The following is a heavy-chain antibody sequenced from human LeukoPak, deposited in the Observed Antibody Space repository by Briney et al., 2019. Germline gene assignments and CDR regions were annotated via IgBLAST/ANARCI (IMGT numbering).Heavy chain of an antibody. Sequence: GGSLRLSCVASGFTFSNYWMSWVRQAPGKGLEWVANIKQDESKRYYVDSVKGRFTISRDNAKNSLYLQINSLRAEDTAVYYCAREASLYCSGNDCYWAFDRWGQGTLVTVSP. D-gene: IGHD2-2*01. V-gene: IGHV3-7*01. CDR3: AREASLYCSGNDCYWAFDR. CDR1: GFTFSNYW. CDR2: IKQDESKR. J-gene: IGHJ5*02.